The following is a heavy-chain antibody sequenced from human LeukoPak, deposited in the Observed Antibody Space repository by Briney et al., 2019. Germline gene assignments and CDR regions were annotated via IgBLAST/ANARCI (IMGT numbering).Heavy chain of an antibody. CDR2: ISYDGSNK. D-gene: IGHD6-13*01. CDR3: ARDQMISAAGLDY. J-gene: IGHJ4*02. CDR1: GFTVSSNY. V-gene: IGHV3-30-3*01. Sequence: TGGSLRLSCAASGFTVSSNYMSWVRQAPGKGLEWVAVISYDGSNKYFADSVKGRFTISRDNSKNTLYLQMNSLRAEDTAVYYCARDQMISAAGLDYWGQGTLVTVSS.